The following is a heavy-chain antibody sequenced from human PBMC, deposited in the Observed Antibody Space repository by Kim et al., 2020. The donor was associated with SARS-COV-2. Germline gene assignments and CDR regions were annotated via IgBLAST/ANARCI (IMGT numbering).Heavy chain of an antibody. CDR2: ISWDGGST. J-gene: IGHJ4*02. CDR1: GFTFDDYT. CDR3: AKAYSGWDPVDY. V-gene: IGHV3-43*01. Sequence: GGSLRLSCAASGFTFDDYTMHWVRQAPGKGLEWVSLISWDGGSTYYADSVKGRFTISRDNSKNSLYLQMNSLRTEDTALYYCAKAYSGWDPVDYWGQGTLVTVSS. D-gene: IGHD6-19*01.